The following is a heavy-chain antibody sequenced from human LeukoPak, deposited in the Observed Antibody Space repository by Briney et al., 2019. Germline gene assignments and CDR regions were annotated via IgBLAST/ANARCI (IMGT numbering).Heavy chain of an antibody. CDR2: SGTGGST. CDR1: GFTFTSYA. V-gene: IGHV3-23*01. Sequence: PGGSLRLSCTASGFTFTSYAMSWVRQAPGKGLEWVSVSGTGGSTNHADSVKGRFTISRDNSKNTLYLQMNSLRAEDTAVYYCAKVPDYGDYRWFDPWGQGTLVTVSS. CDR3: AKVPDYGDYRWFDP. J-gene: IGHJ5*02. D-gene: IGHD4-17*01.